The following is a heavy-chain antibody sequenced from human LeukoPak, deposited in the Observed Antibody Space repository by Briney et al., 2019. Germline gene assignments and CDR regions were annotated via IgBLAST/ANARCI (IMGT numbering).Heavy chain of an antibody. V-gene: IGHV1-69*01. CDR2: IIPIFGTA. CDR1: GGTFSSYA. CDR3: ARGSLDVLRFLEWLYFDP. Sequence: ASVEVSCKASGGTFSSYAISWVRQAPGQGLEWMGGIIPIFGTANYAQKFQGRVTITADESTSTAYMELSSLRSEDTAVYYCARGSLDVLRFLEWLYFDPWGQGTLVTVSS. J-gene: IGHJ5*02. D-gene: IGHD3-3*01.